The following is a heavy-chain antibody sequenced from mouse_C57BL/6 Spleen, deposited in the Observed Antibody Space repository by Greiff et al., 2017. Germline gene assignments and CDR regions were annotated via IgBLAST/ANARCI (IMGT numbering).Heavy chain of an antibody. J-gene: IGHJ2*01. CDR3: ARDPPEGYYFDY. CDR2: ISSGSSTI. Sequence: EVMLVESGGGLVKPGGSLKLSCAASGFTFSDYGMHWVRQAPEKGLEWVAYISSGSSTIYYADTVKGRFTISRDNAKNTLFLQMTSLRSEDTAMYYCARDPPEGYYFDYWGQGTTLTVSS. V-gene: IGHV5-17*01. CDR1: GFTFSDYG.